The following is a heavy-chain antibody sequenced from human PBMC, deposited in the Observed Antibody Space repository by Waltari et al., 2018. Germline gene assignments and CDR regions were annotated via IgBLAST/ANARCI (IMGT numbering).Heavy chain of an antibody. CDR1: GGSFNFYY. CDR2: ITPSGST. CDR3: ARRGYCGIDCYSNYFDF. J-gene: IGHJ4*02. V-gene: IGHV4-34*01. D-gene: IGHD2-21*01. Sequence: QVLLQQWGAGLLKPSETLSLTCAVYGGSFNFYYWSWIRPPPGEGLEWIGEITPSGSTNYNPSLKSRVSISVDTPNNQFSLKLTSVTAADTAAYYCARRGYCGIDCYSNYFDFWGQGTLVTVSS.